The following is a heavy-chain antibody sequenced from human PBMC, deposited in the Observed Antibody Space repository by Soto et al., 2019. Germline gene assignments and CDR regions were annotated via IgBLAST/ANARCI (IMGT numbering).Heavy chain of an antibody. Sequence: GGSLRLSCAASGFTFSSYEMNWVRQAPGKGLEWVSYISSSGSTIYYADSVKGRFTISRDNAKNTLFLQMNSLTAEDTAVYYCERGYNYADDWGQGTQVSVSS. CDR1: GFTFSSYE. CDR2: ISSSGSTI. V-gene: IGHV3-48*03. CDR3: ERGYNYADD. J-gene: IGHJ4*02. D-gene: IGHD5-18*01.